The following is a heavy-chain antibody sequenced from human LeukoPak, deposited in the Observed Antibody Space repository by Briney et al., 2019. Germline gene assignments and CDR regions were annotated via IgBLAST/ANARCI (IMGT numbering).Heavy chain of an antibody. D-gene: IGHD6-19*01. V-gene: IGHV3-48*03. J-gene: IGHJ4*02. Sequence: GGSLRLSCEASGFTFSSFEMNWVRRAPGKGLEFVSYISGSATTIYYADSVKGRFTISRDNAKNSLYLQMNSLRAEDTAVYYCARRAVPDFWGQGTLVTVSS. CDR1: GFTFSSFE. CDR2: ISGSATTI. CDR3: ARRAVPDF.